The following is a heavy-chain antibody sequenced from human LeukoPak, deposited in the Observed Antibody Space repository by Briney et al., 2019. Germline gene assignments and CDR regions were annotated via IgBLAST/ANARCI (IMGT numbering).Heavy chain of an antibody. CDR1: GGSISPYY. J-gene: IGHJ4*02. D-gene: IGHD5-18*01. Sequence: SETLSLTCTVSGGSISPYYWSWIRQPPGKGLEWIGYIYYSGTTNYNPSLKSRVTISVDTSKNQFSLKLSSVTAADTAVYYCASITGYSYGLDYWGQGTLVTVSS. V-gene: IGHV4-59*08. CDR2: IYYSGTT. CDR3: ASITGYSYGLDY.